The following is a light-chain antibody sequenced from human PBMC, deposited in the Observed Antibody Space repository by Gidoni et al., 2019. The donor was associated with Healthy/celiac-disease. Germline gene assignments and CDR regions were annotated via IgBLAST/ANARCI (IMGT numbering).Light chain of an antibody. CDR3: QSYDSSLSGHVV. CDR2: GNS. J-gene: IGLJ2*01. Sequence: SVLTQPPSVSGAPGQRVTISCTGSSSNIGAGYDVHWYPQLPGTAPKLLIYGNSNRPSGVPDRFSGSKSGTSASLAITGLQAEDEADYYCQSYDSSLSGHVVFGGGTKLTVL. CDR1: SSNIGAGYD. V-gene: IGLV1-40*01.